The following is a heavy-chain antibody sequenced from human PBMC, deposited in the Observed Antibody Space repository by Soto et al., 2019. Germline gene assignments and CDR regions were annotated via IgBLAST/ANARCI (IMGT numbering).Heavy chain of an antibody. V-gene: IGHV1-58*01. CDR1: GFTFTSSA. Sequence: SVKVSCKASGFTFTSSAVQWVRQARGQRLEWIGWIVVGSGNTNYAQKFQERVTITRDMSTSTAYMELSSLRSEDTAVYYCSRVSPGVLWFGESTYYFDYWGQGTLVTVSS. CDR2: IVVGSGNT. CDR3: SRVSPGVLWFGESTYYFDY. D-gene: IGHD3-10*01. J-gene: IGHJ4*02.